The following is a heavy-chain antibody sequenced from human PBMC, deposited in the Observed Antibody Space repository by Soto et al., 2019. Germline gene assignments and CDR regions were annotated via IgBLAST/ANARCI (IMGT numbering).Heavy chain of an antibody. Sequence: QVQLVQSGAEVKKPGSSVKVSCKASGGTFSSYAISWVRQAPGQGLEWMGGIIPIFGTANYAQKFQGRVTITADKPRRTAYGELGSRGSGDTAGYYCARDRAAAAPGEVWVQGPLLTVSS. CDR1: GGTFSSYA. J-gene: IGHJ4*02. CDR2: IIPIFGTA. V-gene: IGHV1-69*06. D-gene: IGHD6-13*01. CDR3: ARDRAAAAPGEV.